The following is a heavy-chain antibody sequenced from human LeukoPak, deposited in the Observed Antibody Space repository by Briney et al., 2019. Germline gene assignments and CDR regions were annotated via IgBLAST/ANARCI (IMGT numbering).Heavy chain of an antibody. Sequence: GGSLRLSCAASGFTFSSYSMNWVRQAPGKGLEWVSSISSSSSYIYYADSVKGRFTISRGNAKNSLYLQMNSLRAEDTAVYYCARDGYDYVWGSYRELDYWGQGTLVTVSS. CDR2: ISSSSSYI. V-gene: IGHV3-21*01. CDR3: ARDGYDYVWGSYRELDY. D-gene: IGHD3-16*02. CDR1: GFTFSSYS. J-gene: IGHJ4*02.